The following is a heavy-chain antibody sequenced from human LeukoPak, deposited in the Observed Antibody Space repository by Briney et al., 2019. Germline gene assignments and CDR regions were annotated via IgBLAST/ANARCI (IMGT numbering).Heavy chain of an antibody. J-gene: IGHJ4*02. CDR3: ARSSDYVFDY. Sequence: GESLKISCKASGYSFSTYWIGWVRQMPGKGLEWMGVIHPGDSDTRYSPSFQGQVTISADKSISTAYLQWSSLKASDTAMYYCARSSDYVFDYWGQGTLVTVSS. V-gene: IGHV5-51*01. D-gene: IGHD4-17*01. CDR2: IHPGDSDT. CDR1: GYSFSTYW.